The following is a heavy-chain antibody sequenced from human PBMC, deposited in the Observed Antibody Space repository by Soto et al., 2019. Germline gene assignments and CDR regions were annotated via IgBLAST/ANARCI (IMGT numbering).Heavy chain of an antibody. CDR3: ARVRRERGYSYGLFDY. Sequence: SETLSLTCTVSCGSISSGDYYWSWIRQPPGKGLEWIGYIYYSGSTYYNPSLKSRVTISVDTSKNQFSLKLSSVTAADTAVYYCARVRRERGYSYGLFDYWGQGTLVTVSS. D-gene: IGHD5-18*01. CDR1: CGSISSGDYY. J-gene: IGHJ4*02. V-gene: IGHV4-30-4*01. CDR2: IYYSGST.